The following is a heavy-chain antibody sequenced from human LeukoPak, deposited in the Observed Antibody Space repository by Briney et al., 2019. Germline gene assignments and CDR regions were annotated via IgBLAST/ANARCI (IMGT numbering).Heavy chain of an antibody. CDR2: INPNSGGT. J-gene: IGHJ6*03. Sequence: ASVKVSCKASGYTFTGYYMHWVRQAPGQGLEWLGWINPNSGGTNYAQKFQGRVTMTMDTSISTAYMELSRLRSDDTAVYYCARLLQGWELNYYYSYMDVWGKGTTVTISS. V-gene: IGHV1-2*02. D-gene: IGHD4-23*01. CDR3: ARLLQGWELNYYYSYMDV. CDR1: GYTFTGYY.